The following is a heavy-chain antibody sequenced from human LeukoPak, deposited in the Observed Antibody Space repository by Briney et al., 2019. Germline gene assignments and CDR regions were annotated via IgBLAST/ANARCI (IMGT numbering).Heavy chain of an antibody. D-gene: IGHD1-26*01. CDR1: GGSISSGGYY. CDR2: IYYSGST. Sequence: SETLSLTCTVSGGSISSGGYYWSWIRQHPGKGLEWIGYIYYSGSTYYNPSLKSRVTLSVDTSKNQFSLKLSSVTAADTAVYYCASVVTGGSAFDISGQGTMVTVSS. V-gene: IGHV4-31*03. J-gene: IGHJ3*02. CDR3: ASVVTGGSAFDI.